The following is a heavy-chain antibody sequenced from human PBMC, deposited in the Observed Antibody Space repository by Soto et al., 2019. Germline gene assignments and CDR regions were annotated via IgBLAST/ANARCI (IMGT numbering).Heavy chain of an antibody. V-gene: IGHV3-48*02. Sequence: GGSLRLSCAASGFTFSSYSMNWVRQAPGKGLEWVSYISSSSSTIYYADSVKGRFTISRDNAKNSLYLQMNSLRDEDTAVYYCARLSGGVYYDFWSGYYFADYYYGMDVWGQGTTVTVSS. J-gene: IGHJ6*02. D-gene: IGHD3-3*01. CDR3: ARLSGGVYYDFWSGYYFADYYYGMDV. CDR2: ISSSSSTI. CDR1: GFTFSSYS.